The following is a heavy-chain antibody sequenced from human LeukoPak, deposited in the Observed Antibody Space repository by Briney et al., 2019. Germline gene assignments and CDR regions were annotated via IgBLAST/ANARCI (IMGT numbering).Heavy chain of an antibody. J-gene: IGHJ5*02. D-gene: IGHD3-10*01. CDR3: ARDYYGSGSYQRYNWFDP. V-gene: IGHV4-30-4*01. Sequence: SETLSLTCTVSGGSISSGDYYWSWIRQPPGKGLEWIGYIYYSGSTYYNPSLKSRVTISVDTSKNQFSLKLSSVTAADTAVYYCARDYYGSGSYQRYNWFDPWGQGTLVTVSS. CDR1: GGSISSGDYY. CDR2: IYYSGST.